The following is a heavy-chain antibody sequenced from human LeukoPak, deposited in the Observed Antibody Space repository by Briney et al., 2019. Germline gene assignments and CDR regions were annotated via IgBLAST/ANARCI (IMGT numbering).Heavy chain of an antibody. D-gene: IGHD2-21*02. Sequence: SETLSLTCAVSGGSFIPYYWSWIRQPPGKGLDWIGVINYSGNTNYNPSLRSRVTISVDTSKNQFSLNLNSVTAADTAVYYCARGGGYCGGDCYVDYWGQGTLVTVSS. CDR1: GGSFIPYY. CDR3: ARGGGYCGGDCYVDY. V-gene: IGHV4-34*01. CDR2: INYSGNT. J-gene: IGHJ4*02.